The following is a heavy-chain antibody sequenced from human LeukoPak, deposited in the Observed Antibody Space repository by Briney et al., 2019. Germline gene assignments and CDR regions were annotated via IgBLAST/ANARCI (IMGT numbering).Heavy chain of an antibody. D-gene: IGHD4-17*01. J-gene: IGHJ4*02. V-gene: IGHV1-18*01. CDR2: ISAYNGNT. Sequence: ASVKVSCKASGGTFSSYAISWVRQAPGQGLEWMGWISAYNGNTNYAQKLQGRVTVTTDTSTSTAYMELRSLRSDDTAVYYCARVGDYGDYNYFDYWGQGTLVTVSS. CDR3: ARVGDYGDYNYFDY. CDR1: GGTFSSYA.